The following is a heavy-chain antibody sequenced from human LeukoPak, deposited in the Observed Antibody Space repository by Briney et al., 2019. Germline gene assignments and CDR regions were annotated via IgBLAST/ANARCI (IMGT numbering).Heavy chain of an antibody. Sequence: PSETLSLTCGVSGYSIRSGNYWGCIRQVPGKGLEWIETIYHSGSTYYNPSLKSRVTISVDTGKNQFSLKVSSVTAADTAVYYCARSPDYFYHMDVWGKGTTVTVSS. CDR2: IYHSGST. CDR1: GYSIRSGNY. V-gene: IGHV4-38-2*01. CDR3: ARSPDYFYHMDV. J-gene: IGHJ6*03.